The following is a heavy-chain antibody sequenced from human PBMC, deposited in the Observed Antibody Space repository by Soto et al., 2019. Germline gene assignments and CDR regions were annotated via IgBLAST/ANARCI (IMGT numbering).Heavy chain of an antibody. D-gene: IGHD3-10*01. Sequence: QITLKESGPTLVKPTQTLTLTCTFSAFSLSTSGVGVGWIRQPPGNALEWLALISWDADKRHSPSLKSRLTIXKXTXSNQVVLTTTNMDPVDTATYYGAHLNTYYYGSGNNYWGQGTLVTVSS. J-gene: IGHJ4*02. CDR2: ISWDADK. CDR1: AFSLSTSGVG. CDR3: AHLNTYYYGSGNNY. V-gene: IGHV2-5*02.